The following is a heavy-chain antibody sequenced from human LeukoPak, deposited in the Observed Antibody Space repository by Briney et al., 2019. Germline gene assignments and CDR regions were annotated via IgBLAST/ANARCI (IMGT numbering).Heavy chain of an antibody. CDR1: GYTFTGYY. D-gene: IGHD3-10*01. CDR3: ARASYYYGSGSLL. J-gene: IGHJ4*02. CDR2: INPNSGGT. Sequence: ASVKVSCKASGYTFTGYYIHWVRQAPGQGLEWMGWINPNSGGTNYAQKFQGRVTMTRDTSISTAYMELSRLRSDDTAVYYCARASYYYGSGSLLWGQGTLVTVSS. V-gene: IGHV1-2*02.